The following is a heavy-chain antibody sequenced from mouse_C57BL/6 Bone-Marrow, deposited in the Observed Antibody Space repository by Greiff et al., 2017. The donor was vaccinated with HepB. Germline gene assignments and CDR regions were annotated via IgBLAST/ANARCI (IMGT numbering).Heavy chain of an antibody. Sequence: EVQGLESGEGLVKPGGSLKLSCAASGFTFSSYAMSWVRQTPEKRLEWVAYISSGGDYIYYADTVKGRFTISRDNARNTLYLQMSSLKSEDTAMYYCTRDRGRYWYFDVWGTGTTVTVSS. D-gene: IGHD6-1*01. CDR3: TRDRGRYWYFDV. V-gene: IGHV5-9-1*02. CDR2: ISSGGDYI. CDR1: GFTFSSYA. J-gene: IGHJ1*03.